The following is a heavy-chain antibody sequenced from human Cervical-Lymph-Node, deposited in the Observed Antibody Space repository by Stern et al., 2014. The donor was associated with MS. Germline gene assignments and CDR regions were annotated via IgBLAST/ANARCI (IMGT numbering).Heavy chain of an antibody. CDR1: GFTFTSSA. Sequence: QLVQSGPEVKKPGTSVKVSCMASGFTFTSSAVQWVRQARGQRLEWIGWIVVGSGNTNCAQKFQERVTITRDMSTSTAYMELSSLRSEDTAVYYCAAEPDYYDSSGNDAFDIWGQGTMVTVSS. D-gene: IGHD3-22*01. CDR3: AAEPDYYDSSGNDAFDI. CDR2: IVVGSGNT. V-gene: IGHV1-58*01. J-gene: IGHJ3*02.